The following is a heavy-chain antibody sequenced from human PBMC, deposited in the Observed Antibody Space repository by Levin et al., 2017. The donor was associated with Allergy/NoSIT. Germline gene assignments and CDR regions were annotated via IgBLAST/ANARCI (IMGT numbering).Heavy chain of an antibody. Sequence: GGSLRLSCAASGFTFSSYEMNWVRRAPGKGLEWVSYISSTGSTIFSADSVKGRFTISRDNAKNSLYLHMNSLRAEDTAVYYCARQLGNFWSGYNYFDYWGQGTLVTVSS. D-gene: IGHD3-3*01. CDR3: ARQLGNFWSGYNYFDY. J-gene: IGHJ4*02. V-gene: IGHV3-48*03. CDR1: GFTFSSYE. CDR2: ISSTGSTI.